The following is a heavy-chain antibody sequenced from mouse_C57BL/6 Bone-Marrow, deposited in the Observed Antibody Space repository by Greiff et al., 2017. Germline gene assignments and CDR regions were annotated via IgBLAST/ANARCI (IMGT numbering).Heavy chain of an antibody. CDR2: INPGSGGT. D-gene: IGHD1-1*01. CDR3: AGEGFITTVGAPPWFAC. J-gene: IGHJ3*01. V-gene: IGHV1-54*01. Sequence: QVQLQQSGAELVRPGTSVKVSCKASGYAFTNYLIEWVKQRPGQGLEWIGVINPGSGGTNYNEKFKGKATLTADKSSSTAYMQLSGLTSEDSAVYFCAGEGFITTVGAPPWFACWGKGTLVTVSA. CDR1: GYAFTNYL.